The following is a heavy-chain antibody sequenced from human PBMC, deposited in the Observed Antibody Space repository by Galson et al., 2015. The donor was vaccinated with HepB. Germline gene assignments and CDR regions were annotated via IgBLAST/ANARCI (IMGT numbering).Heavy chain of an antibody. CDR2: ISYDGSNR. Sequence: SLRLSCAASGFTFSSYAMHWVRQAPGQGLEWVAVISYDGSNRYYADSVKGRFTISRDNSKNTLYLQMNSLRSEDTAMYYCARTGITMFRGAQAGLFGPLDYWGQGTLVTVSS. J-gene: IGHJ4*02. V-gene: IGHV3-30-3*01. CDR1: GFTFSSYA. CDR3: ARTGITMFRGAQAGLFGPLDY. D-gene: IGHD3-10*01.